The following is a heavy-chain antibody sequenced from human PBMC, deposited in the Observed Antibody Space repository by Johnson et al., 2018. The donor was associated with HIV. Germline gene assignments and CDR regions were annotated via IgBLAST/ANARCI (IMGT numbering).Heavy chain of an antibody. D-gene: IGHD2/OR15-2a*01. CDR3: ARLNIAFDI. CDR1: GFTFDDYG. J-gene: IGHJ3*02. Sequence: VQLVESGGGVVRPGGSLRLSCAASGFTFDDYGMSWVRQAPGKGLEWVSGIDWNGGRQGYVDSVTGRFTISRDNAKNSLYMQMNSLRVEDTAVYYCARLNIAFDIWGQGTMVTVSS. CDR2: IDWNGGRQ. V-gene: IGHV3-20*04.